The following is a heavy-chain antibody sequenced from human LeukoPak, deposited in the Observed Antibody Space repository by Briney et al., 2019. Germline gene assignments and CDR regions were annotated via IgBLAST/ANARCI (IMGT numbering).Heavy chain of an antibody. V-gene: IGHV5-51*01. Sequence: GESLKISCKGSGYSFTTYWIGWVRQMPGKGLEWMGIIYPSDSDTRYSPSFQGQVTFSADKSISTAYLQWSSLKASDTAMYYCARIQSYDYYGMDVWGQGTTVTVSS. CDR3: ARIQSYDYYGMDV. J-gene: IGHJ6*02. CDR2: IYPSDSDT. D-gene: IGHD5-18*01. CDR1: GYSFTTYW.